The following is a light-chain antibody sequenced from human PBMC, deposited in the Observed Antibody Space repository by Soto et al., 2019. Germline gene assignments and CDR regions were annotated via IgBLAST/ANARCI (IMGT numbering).Light chain of an antibody. J-gene: IGLJ1*01. CDR3: SSYTPSATRV. V-gene: IGLV2-14*01. Sequence: QSVLTQPASLSGAPGQSITISCTGTSSDVGDYNYVSWYQHHPGKAPKLIIFEVTNRPSGVSNRFAGSKSGNTASLTISGLQAEDEADYYCSSYTPSATRVFGTGTKVTVL. CDR2: EVT. CDR1: SSDVGDYNY.